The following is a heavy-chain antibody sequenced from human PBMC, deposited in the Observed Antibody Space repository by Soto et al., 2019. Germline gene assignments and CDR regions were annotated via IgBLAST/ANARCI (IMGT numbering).Heavy chain of an antibody. Sequence: QLQLVESGGGVVQPGRSQRLSCAASGFTFSDYGMHWVRQAPGTGLEWVAVISYDGSDKYYADSVKGRFTISRDNSKNRLYLQMNSLRAEDTAVYYCATMERLFDYWGQGTLVTVSS. CDR2: ISYDGSDK. CDR1: GFTFSDYG. D-gene: IGHD3-3*01. V-gene: IGHV3-30*03. CDR3: ATMERLFDY. J-gene: IGHJ4*02.